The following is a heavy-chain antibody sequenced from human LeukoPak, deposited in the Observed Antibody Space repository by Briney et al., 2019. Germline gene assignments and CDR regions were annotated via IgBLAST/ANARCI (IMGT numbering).Heavy chain of an antibody. D-gene: IGHD4-17*01. CDR2: IYSGGST. CDR3: ARVDYGDYYFDY. Sequence: GGSLRLSCAASGFTVSSNYMSWVRQAPGKGLEWVSVIYSGGSTHYADSVKGRFTISRDNSKNTLYLQMNSLRAEDTAVYYCARVDYGDYYFDYWGQGTLVTVSS. J-gene: IGHJ4*02. V-gene: IGHV3-53*01. CDR1: GFTVSSNY.